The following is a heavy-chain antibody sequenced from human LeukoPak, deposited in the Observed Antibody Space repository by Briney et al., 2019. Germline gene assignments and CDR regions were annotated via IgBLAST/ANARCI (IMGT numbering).Heavy chain of an antibody. CDR2: ISSSSSYI. Sequence: GGSLILSCAASGFPFSSYSMNWVRQAPGKGLEWVSSISSSSSYIYYADSVKGRFTISRDNAKNSLYLQKNSLRAEDTAVYYCARSTDFWSGYPNYYGMDVWGQGTTVTVSS. CDR1: GFPFSSYS. V-gene: IGHV3-21*01. D-gene: IGHD3-3*01. CDR3: ARSTDFWSGYPNYYGMDV. J-gene: IGHJ6*02.